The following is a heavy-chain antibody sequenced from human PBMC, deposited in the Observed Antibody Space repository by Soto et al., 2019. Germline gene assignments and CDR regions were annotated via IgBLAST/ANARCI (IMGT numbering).Heavy chain of an antibody. CDR2: IVVGSGKT. CDR3: AAVPTTVLRGAPRVDFGY. J-gene: IGHJ4*02. CDR1: AFTFTSSA. V-gene: IGHV1-58*02. D-gene: IGHD3-10*01. Sequence: GASVKVSCKASAFTFTSSAMQWVRQARGQRLEWIGWIVVGSGKTDYEQKFQERVTITRDMSTSTAYMELSSLRSEDTAVYYCAAVPTTVLRGAPRVDFGYWGQGTLVTVSS.